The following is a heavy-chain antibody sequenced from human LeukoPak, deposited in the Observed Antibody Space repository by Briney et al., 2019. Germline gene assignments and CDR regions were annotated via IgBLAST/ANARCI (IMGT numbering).Heavy chain of an antibody. CDR2: IYPGDSDT. V-gene: IGHV5-51*01. CDR3: ARGPPYGDLWFDY. Sequence: GESLKISCKGSGYSFTTYWIGWVRQMPGKGLEWMGIIYPGDSDTIYSPSFQGQVTMSADKSISTAYVQWSSLKASDTAMYYCARGPPYGDLWFDYWGQGTLVTVSS. CDR1: GYSFTTYW. J-gene: IGHJ4*02. D-gene: IGHD4-17*01.